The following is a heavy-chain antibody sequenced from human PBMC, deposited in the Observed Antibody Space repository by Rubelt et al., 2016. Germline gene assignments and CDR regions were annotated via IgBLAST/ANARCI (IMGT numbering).Heavy chain of an antibody. CDR3: ARVEYYYGSSGYSDY. CDR1: GYTFTSYG. J-gene: IGHJ4*02. D-gene: IGHD3-22*01. CDR2: ISAYNGNT. Sequence: QVQLVQSGAEVKKPGASVKVSCKASGYTFTSYGISWVRQAPGQGLEWMGWISAYNGNTNYAQKLQGRVTMTTDTSTRTAYMELRSLRSDDTAVYYCARVEYYYGSSGYSDYWGQGTLVTVSS. V-gene: IGHV1-18*01.